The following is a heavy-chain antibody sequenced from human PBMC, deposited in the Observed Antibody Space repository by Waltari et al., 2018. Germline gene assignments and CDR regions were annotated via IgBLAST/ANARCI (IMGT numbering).Heavy chain of an antibody. CDR3: ARAGISFRWFDP. CDR1: GGSFSGYY. J-gene: IGHJ5*02. V-gene: IGHV4-34*01. CDR2: INHSGST. D-gene: IGHD1-20*01. Sequence: QVQLQQWGAGLLKPSETLSLTCAVYGGSFSGYYWRWIRHPPGKGLEWIGEINHSGSTNYNPSLKSRVTISVDTSKNQFSLKLSSVTAADTAVYYCARAGISFRWFDPWGQGTLVTVSS.